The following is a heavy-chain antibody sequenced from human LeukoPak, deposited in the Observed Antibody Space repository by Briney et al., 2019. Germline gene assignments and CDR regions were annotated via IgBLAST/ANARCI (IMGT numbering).Heavy chain of an antibody. D-gene: IGHD6-19*01. CDR1: GHSIRSVYF. CDR3: ATGGNIAVAGVLH. CDR2: IHDNGIT. Sequence: SETLSLTCSVSGHSIRSVYFWGWIRQPPGKGLEWVASIHDNGITHYNPSLKSRVSISVDTSNNQFSLRMRSVTAADTAFYYCATGGNIAVAGVLHWGQGALVTVSS. V-gene: IGHV4-38-2*02. J-gene: IGHJ4*02.